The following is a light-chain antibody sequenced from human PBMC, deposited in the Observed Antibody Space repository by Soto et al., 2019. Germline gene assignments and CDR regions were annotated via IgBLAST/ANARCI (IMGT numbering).Light chain of an antibody. CDR3: QQSYSTPFT. Sequence: DIQMTQSPSSLSASVGDRVTITCRASQSINTYLNWYQQRPGKAPDLLIYAASSLQSGVPSRFSGSGSGTDFTLTISSLQPEDFATYYCQQSYSTPFTFGPGTTVDLK. J-gene: IGKJ3*01. V-gene: IGKV1-39*01. CDR2: AAS. CDR1: QSINTY.